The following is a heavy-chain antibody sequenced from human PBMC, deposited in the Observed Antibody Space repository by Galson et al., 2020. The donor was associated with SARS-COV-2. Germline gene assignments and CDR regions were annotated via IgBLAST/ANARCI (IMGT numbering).Heavy chain of an antibody. Sequence: QLGESLKISCAGSDFSFSSYAMTWVRQAPGKGLEWVASVSQDGSEKYYVDSAKGRFTISRDNAKNSLYLQMNSLTVEDTAVYFCARGWNHPDLWGRGTLVTVSS. J-gene: IGHJ2*01. V-gene: IGHV3-7*04. CDR3: ARGWNHPDL. CDR1: DFSFSSYA. D-gene: IGHD1-1*01. CDR2: VSQDGSEK.